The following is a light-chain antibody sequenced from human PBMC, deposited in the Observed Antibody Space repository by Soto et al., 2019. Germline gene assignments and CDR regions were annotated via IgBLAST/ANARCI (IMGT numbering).Light chain of an antibody. CDR1: QSVSSY. V-gene: IGKV3-20*01. J-gene: IGKJ5*01. CDR2: GAS. CDR3: TQSGSLPSS. Sequence: EIAMSQTQDTLSVSPGERATLSCRASQSVSSYLAWYQQKPGQAPRLLIYGASSRATGIPDRFSGSGSGTDFTLTISRLEPEDFALYYCTQSGSLPSSFGQGRRLEI.